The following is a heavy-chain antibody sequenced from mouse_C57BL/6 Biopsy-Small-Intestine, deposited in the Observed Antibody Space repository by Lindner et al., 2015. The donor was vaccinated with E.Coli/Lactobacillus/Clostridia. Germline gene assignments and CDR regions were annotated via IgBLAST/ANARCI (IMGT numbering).Heavy chain of an antibody. J-gene: IGHJ4*01. D-gene: IGHD1-1*01. CDR2: INTNSGGT. Sequence: SVKVSCKGSGYTFTGRYIHWMRQAPGQGLEWMGWINTNSGGTKIAQKFQGRVTMARDTSISTAFLELRALRSEDTAVYYCARHFGVVKDYYYFYGMDLWGQGTAVTVSS. CDR3: ARHFGVVKDYYYFYGMDL. CDR1: GYTFTGRY. V-gene: IGHV1-72*04.